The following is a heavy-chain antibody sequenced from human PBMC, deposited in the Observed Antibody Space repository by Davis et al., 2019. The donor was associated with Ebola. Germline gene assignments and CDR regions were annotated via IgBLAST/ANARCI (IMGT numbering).Heavy chain of an antibody. V-gene: IGHV3-73*01. Sequence: GESLKISCAASGFTFSGSAMHWVRQASGKGLEWVGRIRSKANSYATAYAASVKGRFTISRDDSKNTAYLQMNSLRAEDTAVYYCARDPLTIFASYYGMDVWGQGTTVTVSS. J-gene: IGHJ6*02. CDR2: IRSKANSYAT. D-gene: IGHD3-3*01. CDR3: ARDPLTIFASYYGMDV. CDR1: GFTFSGSA.